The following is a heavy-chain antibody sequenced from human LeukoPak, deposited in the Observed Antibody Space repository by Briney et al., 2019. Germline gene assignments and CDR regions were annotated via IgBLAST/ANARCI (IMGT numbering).Heavy chain of an antibody. J-gene: IGHJ4*02. V-gene: IGHV3-66*01. CDR3: TKTGGPWN. D-gene: IGHD7-27*01. Sequence: GGSLRLSCAASGFTVITSYMSWVRQAPGKGLEWVSVIFRDGTTYYADSVKGRFTISRDNSKNTLYLQMNTLRAEDTAMYYCTKTGGPWNWGQGTLVTVSS. CDR1: GFTVITSY. CDR2: IFRDGTT.